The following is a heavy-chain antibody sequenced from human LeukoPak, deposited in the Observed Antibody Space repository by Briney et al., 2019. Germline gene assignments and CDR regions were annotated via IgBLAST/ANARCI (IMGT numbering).Heavy chain of an antibody. V-gene: IGHV3-11*01. CDR1: GFIFSYYD. CDR3: ARDRGPRTA. Sequence: GDSLRLSCAASGFIFSYYDMTWIRQPPGRGGEWISYIDTSSSTIYYADSVKGRFTISRDNAKNSLFLQMNSLRAEDTAVYYCARDRGPRTAWGQGTLVSVSS. CDR2: IDTSSSTI. J-gene: IGHJ4*02. D-gene: IGHD1-26*01.